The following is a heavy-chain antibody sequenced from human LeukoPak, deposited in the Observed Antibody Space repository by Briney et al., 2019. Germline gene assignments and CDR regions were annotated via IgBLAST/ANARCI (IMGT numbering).Heavy chain of an antibody. CDR3: ARVGDYYGSGSYQDAFDI. V-gene: IGHV3-21*01. CDR2: ISSSSSYI. J-gene: IGHJ3*02. Sequence: PGGSLRLSCAASGFTFSSYSMNWVRQAPGKGLEWVSSISSSSSYIYYADSVKGRFTISRDNAKNSLYLQMNSLRAEDTAVYYCARVGDYYGSGSYQDAFDIWGQGTMVTVSS. D-gene: IGHD3-10*01. CDR1: GFTFSSYS.